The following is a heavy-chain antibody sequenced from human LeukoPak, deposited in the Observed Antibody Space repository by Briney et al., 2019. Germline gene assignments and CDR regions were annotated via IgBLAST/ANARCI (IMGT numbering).Heavy chain of an antibody. J-gene: IGHJ4*02. CDR3: AKDRDGYNLIDFDY. CDR2: ISGSGGST. V-gene: IGHV3-23*01. D-gene: IGHD5-24*01. CDR1: RFIFSSYA. Sequence: GGSLRLSCAASRFIFSSYAMNWVRQAPGKGLEWVSAISGSGGSTYYADSVKGRFTISRDNSKNTLYLQMNSLRAEDTAVYYCAKDRDGYNLIDFDYWGQGTLVTVSS.